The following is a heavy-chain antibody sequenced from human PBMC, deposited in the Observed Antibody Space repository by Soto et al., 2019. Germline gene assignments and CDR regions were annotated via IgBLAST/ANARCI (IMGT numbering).Heavy chain of an antibody. D-gene: IGHD3-3*01. CDR2: IWYDGSNK. V-gene: IGHV3-33*01. J-gene: IGHJ4*02. CDR1: GFTFKNYG. Sequence: QVQVVESGGGVVQPGRSLRLSCAASGFTFKNYGMHWVRQAPCKGLEWVAVIWYDGSNKYYADSVKGRFTISRDNSKDTLYLYMSSLRAEDTAVYYCARVSTFDLWSGYSGCDYWGQGTLVTVSS. CDR3: ARVSTFDLWSGYSGCDY.